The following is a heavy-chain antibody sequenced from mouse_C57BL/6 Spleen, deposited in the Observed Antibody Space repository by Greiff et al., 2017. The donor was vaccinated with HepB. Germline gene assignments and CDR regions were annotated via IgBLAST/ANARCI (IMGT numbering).Heavy chain of an antibody. Sequence: QVQLQQSGAELVRPGASVTLSCKASGYTFTDYDMHWVKRTPVHGLEWIGAIDPETGGTAYNQKFKGKAILTADKSSSTAYMELRSLTSEDSAVYYCTRPPYGSPYYFDYWGQGTTLTVSS. CDR2: IDPETGGT. J-gene: IGHJ2*01. CDR1: GYTFTDYD. D-gene: IGHD1-1*01. V-gene: IGHV1-15*01. CDR3: TRPPYGSPYYFDY.